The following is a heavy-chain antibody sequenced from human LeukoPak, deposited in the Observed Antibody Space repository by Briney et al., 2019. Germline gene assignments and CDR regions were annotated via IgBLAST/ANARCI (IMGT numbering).Heavy chain of an antibody. V-gene: IGHV5-51*01. CDR3: AMTYSASWYGGY. CDR2: IFPDDSDT. Sequence: GESLKISCKGSGYSFSDYWIGRVRQMPGKGLEWMGMIFPDDSDTRYSPSFQGQVTISADKSITTAYLRWSSLKASDTAMYYCAMTYSASWYGGYWGQGTLVTDSS. CDR1: GYSFSDYW. J-gene: IGHJ4*02. D-gene: IGHD6-13*01.